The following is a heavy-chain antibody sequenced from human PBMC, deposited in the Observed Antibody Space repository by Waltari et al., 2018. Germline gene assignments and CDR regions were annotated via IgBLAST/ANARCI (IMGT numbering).Heavy chain of an antibody. CDR3: ACDSPYNYNGGSYRPGYYFGY. Sequence: QVQLQQWGAGLLKPSETLSLTCAVYGGSFSGYYWSWIRQPPGKGLEWIGEINHSGSPNCNQSLKDRFTMSVDRSRDQFSLKLSSVAPAYTAVYYCACDSPYNYNGGSYRPGYYFGYWGQGTLVTVSS. J-gene: IGHJ4*02. CDR1: GGSFSGYY. D-gene: IGHD3-16*02. CDR2: INHSGSP. V-gene: IGHV4-34*01.